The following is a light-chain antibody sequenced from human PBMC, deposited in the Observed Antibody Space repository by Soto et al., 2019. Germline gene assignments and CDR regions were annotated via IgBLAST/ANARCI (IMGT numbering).Light chain of an antibody. V-gene: IGLV2-23*02. CDR1: SSDVGSYKF. J-gene: IGLJ3*02. CDR3: CSYAGSDSWV. CDR2: EVS. Sequence: QSVLTQPASVSGSPGQSITISCTGTSSDVGSYKFVSWYQQHPGKAPNLMIYEVSKRPSGVSNRFSGSKSGNTASLTISGLQAGDEAHYYCCSYAGSDSWVFGGGTKLTVL.